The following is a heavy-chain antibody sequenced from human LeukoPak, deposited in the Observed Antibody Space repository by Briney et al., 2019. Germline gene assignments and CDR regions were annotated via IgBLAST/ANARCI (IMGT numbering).Heavy chain of an antibody. D-gene: IGHD1-26*01. V-gene: IGHV3-11*04. Sequence: GGSLRLSCAASGFTFSDYYMSWIRQAPGKGLEWVSYISSSGSTIYYADSVKGRFTISRDNAKNSLYLQMNSLRAEDTAVYYCARVPREPGVSAFDIWGQGTMVTVSS. CDR2: ISSSGSTI. CDR1: GFTFSDYY. J-gene: IGHJ3*02. CDR3: ARVPREPGVSAFDI.